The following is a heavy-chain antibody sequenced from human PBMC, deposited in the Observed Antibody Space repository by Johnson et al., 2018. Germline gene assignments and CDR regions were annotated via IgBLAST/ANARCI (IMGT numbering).Heavy chain of an antibody. Sequence: QVQLVQSGGGVVQPGRSLRLSCAASRFTFSSYAMHWVRQAPGKGLEWVAVISYDGSNKYYAASVKGRFTISRDNSTKTLYLQMNSLRAEDTAVYYCARDRVQLWFDAFDIWGQGTMVTVSS. CDR2: ISYDGSNK. CDR3: ARDRVQLWFDAFDI. J-gene: IGHJ3*02. CDR1: RFTFSSYA. D-gene: IGHD5-18*01. V-gene: IGHV3-30-3*01.